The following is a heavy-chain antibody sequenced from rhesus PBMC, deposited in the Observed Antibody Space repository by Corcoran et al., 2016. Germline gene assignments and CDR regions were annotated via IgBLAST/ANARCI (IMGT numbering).Heavy chain of an antibody. V-gene: IGHV1-70*01. Sequence: QEQLVQSGAEVKKPGASVKVACKASGYIFTSYVISWLRQAPGQGFEWRGGIHPGYGSTSYAQKVQGRVTITVDMSTSTVYMELCSLRAEDMDVYYCAAVYYEDEYGYDYWGQGVLVTVSS. CDR3: AAVYYEDEYGYDY. J-gene: IGHJ4*01. CDR1: GYIFTSYV. CDR2: IHPGYGST. D-gene: IGHD3-9*01.